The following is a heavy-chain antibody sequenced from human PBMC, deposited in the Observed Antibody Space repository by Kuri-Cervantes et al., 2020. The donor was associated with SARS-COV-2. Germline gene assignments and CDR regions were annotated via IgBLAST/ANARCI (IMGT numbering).Heavy chain of an antibody. CDR3: GRHRGYCSGGGCYSTGFSFDY. V-gene: IGHV3-21*01. CDR1: AFTFNNYG. D-gene: IGHD2-15*01. J-gene: IGHJ4*02. CDR2: ISYSGDYI. Sequence: GESLKISCAASAFTFNNYGMSWVRQAPGKGLEWVAIISYSGDYIYYADSVKGRFTVSRDNAENSLYLQMNSMGVGDTAVYYCGRHRGYCSGGGCYSTGFSFDYWGQGALVTVSS.